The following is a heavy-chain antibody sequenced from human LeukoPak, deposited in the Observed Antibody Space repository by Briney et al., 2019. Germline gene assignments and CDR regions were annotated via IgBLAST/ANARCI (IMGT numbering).Heavy chain of an antibody. CDR1: GYTFTGYY. Sequence: ASVKVSCKASGYTFTGYYMHWVRQAPGQGLEWMGWINPNSGGTNYAQKFQDRVTMTRDTSISTAYMELSRLRSDDTAVYYCARVRDWNCVPPDPWGQGTLVTVSS. J-gene: IGHJ5*02. V-gene: IGHV1-2*02. D-gene: IGHD1-7*01. CDR2: INPNSGGT. CDR3: ARVRDWNCVPPDP.